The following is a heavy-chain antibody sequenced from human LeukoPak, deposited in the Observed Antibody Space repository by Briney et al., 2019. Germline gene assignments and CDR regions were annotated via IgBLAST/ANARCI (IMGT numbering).Heavy chain of an antibody. CDR3: ARAGQYHHNSAGYFPDY. V-gene: IGHV4-30-4*01. CDR1: GDSISSGDSY. J-gene: IGHJ4*02. Sequence: KPSETLSLTCTVSGDSISSGDSYWSWIRQPPGTGLEWIGSIYYSGSTYYNPSLKSRVTVSVDTSKDEFSLKLSSVTAADTAIYYCARAGQYHHNSAGYFPDYWGQGTLVTVSS. CDR2: IYYSGST. D-gene: IGHD3-22*01.